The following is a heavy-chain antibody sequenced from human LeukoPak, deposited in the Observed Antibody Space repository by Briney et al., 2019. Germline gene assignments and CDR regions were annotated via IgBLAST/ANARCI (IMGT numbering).Heavy chain of an antibody. CDR3: ARHGTSGIYRRPFDI. Sequence: SETLSLTCTVSGGSLSSYYWSWIRQHPGKGLEWIGYIYDSGSASYNPSLKSRVTISVDTSNTQFSLKLNSVTSADTAEYYCARHGTSGIYRRPFDIWGQGTMVTVSS. J-gene: IGHJ3*02. V-gene: IGHV4-59*08. CDR1: GGSLSSYY. D-gene: IGHD1-26*01. CDR2: IYDSGSA.